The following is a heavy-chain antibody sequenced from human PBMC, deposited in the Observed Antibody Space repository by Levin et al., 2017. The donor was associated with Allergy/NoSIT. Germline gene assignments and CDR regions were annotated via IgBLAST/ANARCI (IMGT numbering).Heavy chain of an antibody. CDR2: ISYDGSNK. J-gene: IGHJ6*02. V-gene: IGHV3-30*04. CDR1: GFTFSSYA. D-gene: IGHD2-15*01. Sequence: GGSLRLSCAASGFTFSSYAMHWVRQAPGKGLEWVAVISYDGSNKYYADSVKGRFTISRDNSKNTLYLQMNSLRAEDTAVYYCAKGDECSGGSCYPEHYYGMDVWGQGTTVTVSS. CDR3: AKGDECSGGSCYPEHYYGMDV.